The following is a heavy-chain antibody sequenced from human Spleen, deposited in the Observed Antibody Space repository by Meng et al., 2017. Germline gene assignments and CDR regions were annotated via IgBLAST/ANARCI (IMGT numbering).Heavy chain of an antibody. CDR2: INQDGSEK. J-gene: IGHJ4*02. D-gene: IGHD6-19*01. V-gene: IGHV3-7*01. CDR3: ARYNSGVLY. Sequence: GGSLRLSCATSGFTFTTYWMSWVRQAPGKGLEWVANINQDGSEKYYVDSVKGRFTISRDNAKNSLYLQMNSLRAEDTAVYYCARYNSGVLYWGQGTLVTVSS. CDR1: GFTFTTYW.